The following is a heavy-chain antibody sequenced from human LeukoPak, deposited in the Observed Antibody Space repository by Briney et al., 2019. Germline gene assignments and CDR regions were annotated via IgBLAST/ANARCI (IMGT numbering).Heavy chain of an antibody. D-gene: IGHD3-10*01. V-gene: IGHV3-53*01. Sequence: GGSLRLSCAASGFTVSSNCMNWVRQAPGKGLEWVSLIYNGGSTYYADSVKGRFTISRDNSKNTLYLQMNSLRAEDTAVYYCARDRGPGSYPIFDYWGQGTLVTVSS. CDR3: ARDRGPGSYPIFDY. CDR1: GFTVSSNC. CDR2: IYNGGST. J-gene: IGHJ4*02.